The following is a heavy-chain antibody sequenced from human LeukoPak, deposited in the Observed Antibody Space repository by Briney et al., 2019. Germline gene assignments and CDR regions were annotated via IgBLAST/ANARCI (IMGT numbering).Heavy chain of an antibody. Sequence: SVKVSCKASGGTFSSYAISWVRQAPGQGLEWMGGIIPIFGTANYAQKFQGRVTITTDESTGTAYMELSSLRSEDTAVYYCARAEYYYDSSGYKNREYYFDYWGQGTLVTVSS. CDR3: ARAEYYYDSSGYKNREYYFDY. V-gene: IGHV1-69*05. CDR2: IIPIFGTA. J-gene: IGHJ4*02. D-gene: IGHD3-22*01. CDR1: GGTFSSYA.